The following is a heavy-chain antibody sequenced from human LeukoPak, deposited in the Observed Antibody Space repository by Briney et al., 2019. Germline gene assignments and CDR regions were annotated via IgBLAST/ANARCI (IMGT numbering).Heavy chain of an antibody. V-gene: IGHV4-59*08. Sequence: SETLSLTCTVSGGSISSYYWSWIRQPPGKGLEWIGCIYYSGSTNYNPSLKSRVTISVDTSKNQFSLKLSSVTAADTAAYYCARSGYGDYGLFPFDYWGQGTLVTVSS. CDR2: IYYSGST. CDR3: ARSGYGDYGLFPFDY. D-gene: IGHD4-17*01. CDR1: GGSISSYY. J-gene: IGHJ4*02.